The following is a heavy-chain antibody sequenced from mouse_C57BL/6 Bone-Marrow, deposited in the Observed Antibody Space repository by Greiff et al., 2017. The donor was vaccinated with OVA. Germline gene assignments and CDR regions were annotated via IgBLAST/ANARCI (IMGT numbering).Heavy chain of an antibody. J-gene: IGHJ4*01. Sequence: QVQLKQPGAELVKPGASVKMSCKASGYTFTSYWITWVKQRPGQGLEWIGDIYPGSGSTNYNEQFKSKATLTVDTSSSTAYMQLSSLTSEDSAVYYCARSGWLLHAMDYWGQGTSVTVSS. CDR1: GYTFTSYW. CDR2: IYPGSGST. V-gene: IGHV1-55*01. CDR3: ARSGWLLHAMDY. D-gene: IGHD2-3*01.